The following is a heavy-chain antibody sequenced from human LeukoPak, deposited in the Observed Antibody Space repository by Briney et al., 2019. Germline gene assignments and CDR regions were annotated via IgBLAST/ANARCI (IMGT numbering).Heavy chain of an antibody. CDR2: ISAYNGNT. Sequence: ASVKVSRKASGYTFTSYGISWVRQAPGQGLEWMGWISAYNGNTNYAQKLQGRVTMTTDTSTSTAYMELRSLRSDDTAVYYCARTYYYDSSGYTAFDYWGQGTLVTVSS. J-gene: IGHJ4*02. D-gene: IGHD3-22*01. V-gene: IGHV1-18*01. CDR3: ARTYYYDSSGYTAFDY. CDR1: GYTFTSYG.